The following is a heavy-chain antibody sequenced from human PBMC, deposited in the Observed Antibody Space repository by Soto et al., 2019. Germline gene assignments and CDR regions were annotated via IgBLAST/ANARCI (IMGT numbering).Heavy chain of an antibody. CDR3: ARGKGVGIAAAGLTLIFQH. Sequence: QVQLQQWGAGLLKPSETLSLTCAVYGGSFSGYYWSWIRQPPGKGLEWIGEINHSGSTNYNPSLKSRVTISVDTSKNQFSLKLSSVTAADTAVYYCARGKGVGIAAAGLTLIFQHWGQGTLVTVSS. D-gene: IGHD6-13*01. CDR2: INHSGST. V-gene: IGHV4-34*01. J-gene: IGHJ1*01. CDR1: GGSFSGYY.